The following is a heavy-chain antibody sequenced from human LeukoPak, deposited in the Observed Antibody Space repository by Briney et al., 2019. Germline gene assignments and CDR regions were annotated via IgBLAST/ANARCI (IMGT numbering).Heavy chain of an antibody. CDR2: IRSSSSTI. CDR1: GFTFSNYS. CDR3: ARAKRNGFDI. V-gene: IGHV3-48*01. J-gene: IGHJ3*02. Sequence: GGSLRLSCEASGFTFSNYSMNWVRQAPGKGLEWVSYIRSSSSTIYYADSVKGRFTISRDNAKNSLYLQMNSLRAEDTAVYYCARAKRNGFDIWGQGTMVAVSS.